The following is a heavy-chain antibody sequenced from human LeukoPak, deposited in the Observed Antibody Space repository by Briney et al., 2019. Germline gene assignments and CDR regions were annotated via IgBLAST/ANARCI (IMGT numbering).Heavy chain of an antibody. CDR3: AGKVGATRGYYSEY. CDR2: ISNSGSTI. CDR1: GFTVSNNY. D-gene: IGHD1-26*01. Sequence: PGGSLRLSCAVSGFTVSNNYMNWVRQAPGKGLEWVSYISNSGSTIYYADSVKGRFTVSRDNARNSLYLQMNRLRAEDTAFYYCAGKVGATRGYYSEYWGQGIRVTVST. V-gene: IGHV3-11*04. J-gene: IGHJ4*02.